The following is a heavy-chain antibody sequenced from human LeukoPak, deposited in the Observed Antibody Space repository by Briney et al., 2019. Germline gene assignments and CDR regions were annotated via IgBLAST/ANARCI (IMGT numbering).Heavy chain of an antibody. J-gene: IGHJ4*02. V-gene: IGHV1-2*04. CDR2: INANSGGT. CDR3: ARGPAYNDSSGYPRDY. CDR1: GYTFTGYY. Sequence: ASVKVSCKASGYTFTGYYLHWVRQAPGQGLEWMGWINANSGGTNYAQKFQGWVTMTRDTSISTAYMELSRLKFDDTAVYYCARGPAYNDSSGYPRDYWGQGTLVTVSS. D-gene: IGHD3-22*01.